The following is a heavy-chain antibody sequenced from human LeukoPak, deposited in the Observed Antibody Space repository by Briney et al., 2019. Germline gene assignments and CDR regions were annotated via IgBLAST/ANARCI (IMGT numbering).Heavy chain of an antibody. CDR3: ARTLDYYDSSGPANTYYYYYGMDV. CDR2: IYYSGST. J-gene: IGHJ6*02. V-gene: IGHV4-39*01. D-gene: IGHD3-22*01. CDR1: GGSISSSSYY. Sequence: SETLSLTCTVSGGSISSSSYYWGCIRQPPGKGLEWIGSIYYSGSTYYNPSLKSRVTISVDTSKNRFSLKLSSVTAADTAVYYCARTLDYYDSSGPANTYYYYYGMDVWGQGTTVTVSS.